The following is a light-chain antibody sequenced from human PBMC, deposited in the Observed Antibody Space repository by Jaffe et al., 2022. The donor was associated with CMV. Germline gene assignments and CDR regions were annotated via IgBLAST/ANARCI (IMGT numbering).Light chain of an antibody. Sequence: QSVLTQPPSVSGAPGQRVIISCTGSSSNIGAGYDVHWYREFPGTAPKLLIYGDSNRPSGVPDRFSGSKSGTSASLAITGLQADDEADYYCQSYDNTLTVVVFGGGTKLTVL. CDR1: SSNIGAGYD. V-gene: IGLV1-40*01. CDR3: QSYDNTLTVVV. J-gene: IGLJ2*01. CDR2: GDS.